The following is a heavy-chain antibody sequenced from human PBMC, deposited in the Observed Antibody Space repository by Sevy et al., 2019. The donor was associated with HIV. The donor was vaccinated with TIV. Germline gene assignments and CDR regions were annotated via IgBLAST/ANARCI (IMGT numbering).Heavy chain of an antibody. CDR2: ISCSDDRT. V-gene: IGHV3-23*01. J-gene: IGHJ3*02. CDR1: GFTFSSYT. CDR3: AKGVTMIVVVDAFDI. Sequence: GESLKIFCAASGFTFSSYTMNWVRQAPGKGLEWVSGISCSDDRTYYADSVKGRFTISRDNSKNTLSLQLNSLRADDTAVYYCAKGVTMIVVVDAFDIWGHGTMVTVSS. D-gene: IGHD3-22*01.